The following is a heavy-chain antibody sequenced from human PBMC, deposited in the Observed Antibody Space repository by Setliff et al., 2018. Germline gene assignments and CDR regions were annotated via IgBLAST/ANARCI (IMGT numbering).Heavy chain of an antibody. CDR3: ARVYYGSGSYLGAFDI. D-gene: IGHD3-10*01. J-gene: IGHJ3*02. CDR2: IIPIIGEP. CDR1: GGTFNTYG. Sequence: ASVKVSCKASGGTFNTYGLSWVRQAPGQGLEWMGGIIPIIGEPNYAQKFQGRVTITADKPTSTAYMELSSLRSEDTAVYYCARVYYGSGSYLGAFDIWGQGTMVTVSS. V-gene: IGHV1-69*10.